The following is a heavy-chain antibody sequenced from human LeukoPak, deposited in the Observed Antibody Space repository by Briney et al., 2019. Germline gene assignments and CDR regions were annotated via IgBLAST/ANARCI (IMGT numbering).Heavy chain of an antibody. Sequence: GGSLRLSCAASGFTFSDHYMIWLRQAPGKGLESISYISHNGDTKYYADSVKGRLSISRDNAKSSLYLEMNSLRVKDTAVYYCARDRHGYFDYWGQGTLVTVSS. J-gene: IGHJ4*02. CDR3: ARDRHGYFDY. D-gene: IGHD6-13*01. V-gene: IGHV3-11*01. CDR1: GFTFSDHY. CDR2: ISHNGDTK.